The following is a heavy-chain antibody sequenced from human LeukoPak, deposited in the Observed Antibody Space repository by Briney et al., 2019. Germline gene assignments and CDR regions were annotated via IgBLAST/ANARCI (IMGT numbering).Heavy chain of an antibody. CDR1: GFTFSSYE. Sequence: GGSLRLSCTAPGFTFSSYEMDCVRRAPGEGLEWVSYIGSSGSSGYYADSVKGRFSSSRDNSKNTLYLQMNSLRSEDTAVYYCAREVYSYALDALDLWGQGTMVTVSS. CDR2: IGSSGSSG. D-gene: IGHD5-18*01. V-gene: IGHV3-48*03. J-gene: IGHJ3*01. CDR3: AREVYSYALDALDL.